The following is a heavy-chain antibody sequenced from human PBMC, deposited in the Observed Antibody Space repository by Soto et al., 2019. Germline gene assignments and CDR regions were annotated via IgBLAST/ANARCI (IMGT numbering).Heavy chain of an antibody. V-gene: IGHV3-30*04. Sequence: SLRLSCEASAFAFSRNAMHWVRQAPGKGLEWVAVISYDGSNTYYADSVKGRFTISRDNSQNTLYPQMNSLRAADTAVYYCASSSTSRTYYFEYWGQGTLVTVSS. D-gene: IGHD2-2*01. J-gene: IGHJ4*02. CDR3: ASSSTSRTYYFEY. CDR2: ISYDGSNT. CDR1: AFAFSRNA.